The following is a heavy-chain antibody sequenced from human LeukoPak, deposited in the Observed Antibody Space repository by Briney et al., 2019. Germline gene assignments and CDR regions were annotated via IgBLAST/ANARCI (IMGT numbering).Heavy chain of an antibody. J-gene: IGHJ5*02. Sequence: SVKVSCKASGGTFSSYAISWVRHAPGQGLEWMGRIIPILGIANYAQKFQGRVTITADKSTSTAYMELSSLRSEDTAVYYCARDLMITFGGVIVDNWFDPWGQGTLVTVSS. D-gene: IGHD3-16*02. CDR3: ARDLMITFGGVIVDNWFDP. V-gene: IGHV1-69*04. CDR1: GGTFSSYA. CDR2: IIPILGIA.